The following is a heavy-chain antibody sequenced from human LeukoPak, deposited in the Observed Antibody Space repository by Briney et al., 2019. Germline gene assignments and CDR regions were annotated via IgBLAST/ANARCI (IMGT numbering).Heavy chain of an antibody. D-gene: IGHD3-3*01. Sequence: PGGSLRLSCAASGFTFSTYSMNWVRQAPGTGLEWVSSITSRSSYIYYADSVKGRFTISRDNTKNSLYLQMNSLRAEDTAVYYCAKDQMGLRFLEWLSPFDYWGQGTLVTVSS. CDR1: GFTFSTYS. CDR2: ITSRSSYI. V-gene: IGHV3-21*04. J-gene: IGHJ4*02. CDR3: AKDQMGLRFLEWLSPFDY.